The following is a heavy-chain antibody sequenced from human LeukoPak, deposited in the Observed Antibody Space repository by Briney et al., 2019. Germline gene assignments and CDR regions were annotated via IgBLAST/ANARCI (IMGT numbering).Heavy chain of an antibody. V-gene: IGHV1-2*02. CDR1: GYTFTGYY. Sequence: ASVKVSCKASGYTFTGYYMHWVRQAPGQGLEWMGWINPNSGGTNYAQKFQGRVTMTRDTSISTAYMELSRLRSDDTAVYYCANLPSYSDPFWAFDIWGQGTMVTVSS. CDR3: ANLPSYSDPFWAFDI. D-gene: IGHD2-15*01. CDR2: INPNSGGT. J-gene: IGHJ3*02.